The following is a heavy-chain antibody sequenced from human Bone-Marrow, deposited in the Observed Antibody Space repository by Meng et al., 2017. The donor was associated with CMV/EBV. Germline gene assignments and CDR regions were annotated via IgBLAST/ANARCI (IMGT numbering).Heavy chain of an antibody. J-gene: IGHJ6*02. Sequence: ASVKVSCKASGDIFTDYYMHWVRQAPGQGLEWMGWINPNSGGTNYAHNFQGRVTMTTDTSTSTAHMELRSLRSDDSAVYYFARGQTRLTNYYGMDDWGQGTRVTVSS. CDR3: ARGQTRLTNYYGMDD. CDR2: INPNSGGT. D-gene: IGHD1-1*01. V-gene: IGHV1-2*07. CDR1: GDIFTDYY.